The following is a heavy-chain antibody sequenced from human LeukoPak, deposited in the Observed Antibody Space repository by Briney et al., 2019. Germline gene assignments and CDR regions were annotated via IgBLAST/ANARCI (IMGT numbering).Heavy chain of an antibody. CDR3: ARVFGPFDY. CDR2: IYSGGST. D-gene: IGHD3-10*02. V-gene: IGHV3-66*01. Sequence: PGGSLRLSCAASGFTFSSYGMSWVRQAPGKGLEWVSVIYSGGSTYYADSVKGRFTISRDNSKNTLYLQMNSLRAEDTAVYYCARVFGPFDYWGQGTLVTVSS. CDR1: GFTFSSYG. J-gene: IGHJ4*02.